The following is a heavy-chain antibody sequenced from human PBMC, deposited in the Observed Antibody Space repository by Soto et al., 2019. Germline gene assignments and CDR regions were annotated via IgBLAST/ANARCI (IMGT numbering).Heavy chain of an antibody. J-gene: IGHJ4*02. CDR2: IDSAGRTT. Sequence: PGGSLRLSCAASGFTFSSDWMHWFRQAPGKGLVWVSRIDSAGRTTTYADSVKGRFTISRDNAKNTLYLQMNGLRAEDTALYYCARWFTGAKFDYFDFWGQGTQVTV. V-gene: IGHV3-74*01. CDR3: ARWFTGAKFDYFDF. CDR1: GFTFSSDW. D-gene: IGHD3-10*01.